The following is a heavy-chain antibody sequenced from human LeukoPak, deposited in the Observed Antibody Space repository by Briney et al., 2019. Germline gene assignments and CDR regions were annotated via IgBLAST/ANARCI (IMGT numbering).Heavy chain of an antibody. Sequence: GGSLRLSCAASGFTFSYYGMHWVRQAPGKGLEWVAFVRYDESKKFYGDSVKGRFTISRDNSKNTLYLQMNSLRTEDTAVYYCAKSHLPNAYSGTYYCDYWGQGTLVTVSS. CDR3: AKSHLPNAYSGTYYCDY. CDR1: GFTFSYYG. V-gene: IGHV3-30*02. J-gene: IGHJ4*02. CDR2: VRYDESKK. D-gene: IGHD1-26*01.